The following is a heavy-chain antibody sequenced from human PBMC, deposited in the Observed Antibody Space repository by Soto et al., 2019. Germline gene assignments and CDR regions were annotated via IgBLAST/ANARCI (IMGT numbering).Heavy chain of an antibody. CDR2: ISYDGSNK. Sequence: GGSLRLSCAASGFTFSSYAMHWVRQAPGKGLEWVAVISYDGSNKYYADSVKGRFTISRDNSKNTLYLQMNSLRAEDTAAYYCAREMWTSPPTDYWGQGTLVTVSS. D-gene: IGHD2-21*01. V-gene: IGHV3-30-3*01. J-gene: IGHJ4*02. CDR1: GFTFSSYA. CDR3: AREMWTSPPTDY.